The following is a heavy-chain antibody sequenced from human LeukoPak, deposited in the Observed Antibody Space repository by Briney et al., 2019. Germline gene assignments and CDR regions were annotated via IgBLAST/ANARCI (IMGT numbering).Heavy chain of an antibody. Sequence: GGSLRLSCAASGFTFSSYSMNWVRQAPGEGLEWVSYISSSSSTIYYADSVKGRSTISRDNSKNTLYLQMNSLRAEDTAVYYCARGDDYGSYFDYWGQGTLVTVSS. V-gene: IGHV3-48*01. CDR3: ARGDDYGSYFDY. CDR2: ISSSSSTI. J-gene: IGHJ4*02. D-gene: IGHD4-17*01. CDR1: GFTFSSYS.